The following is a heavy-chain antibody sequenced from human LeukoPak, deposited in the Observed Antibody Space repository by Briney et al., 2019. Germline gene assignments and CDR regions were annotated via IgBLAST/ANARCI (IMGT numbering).Heavy chain of an antibody. CDR2: IRCDGSNK. CDR1: GFTFSSYG. Sequence: GGSLRLSCAASGFTFSSYGMHWVRQAPGKGLEWVAFIRCDGSNKYYADSVKGRFTISRDNSKNTLYLQMNSLRAEDTAVYYCAKELELVYYHYMDVWGKGTTVTVSS. J-gene: IGHJ6*03. D-gene: IGHD1-7*01. V-gene: IGHV3-30*02. CDR3: AKELELVYYHYMDV.